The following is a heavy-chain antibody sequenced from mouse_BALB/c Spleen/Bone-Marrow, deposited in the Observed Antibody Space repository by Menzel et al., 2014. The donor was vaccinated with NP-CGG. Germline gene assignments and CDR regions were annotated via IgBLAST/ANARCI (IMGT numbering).Heavy chain of an antibody. J-gene: IGHJ4*01. CDR1: GFSLTSYG. D-gene: IGHD2-2*01. CDR2: IWSGGST. V-gene: IGHV2-2*02. Sequence: VQLQQSGPGLVQPSQSLSITCTVSGFSLTSYGVHWVRPSPGKGLEWLGVIWSGGSTDYNAAFISRLSISKDNSKSQVFFKMNSLQANDTAIYYCARRLRYYAMDYWGQGTSVTVSS. CDR3: ARRLRYYAMDY.